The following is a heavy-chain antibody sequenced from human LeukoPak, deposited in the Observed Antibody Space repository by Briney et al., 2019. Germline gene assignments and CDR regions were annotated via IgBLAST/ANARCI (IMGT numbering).Heavy chain of an antibody. CDR2: IYSGGST. D-gene: IGHD6-13*01. CDR3: ARDRGGHSSSWYPGETD. CDR1: GFTVSSNY. V-gene: IGHV3-66*01. J-gene: IGHJ4*02. Sequence: PGGSLRLSCAASGFTVSSNYMSWVRQAPGKGLEWVSLIYSGGSTYYADSVKGRFTISRDNSKNTLYLQMNSLRAEDTAVYYCARDRGGHSSSWYPGETDWGQGTLVTVSS.